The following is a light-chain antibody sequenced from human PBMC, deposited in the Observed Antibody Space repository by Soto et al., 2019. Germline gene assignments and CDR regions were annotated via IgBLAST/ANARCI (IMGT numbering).Light chain of an antibody. CDR3: QSYESSLSGGV. CDR1: SSNIGAGYD. CDR2: GNS. Sequence: QSVLTQPPSVSGAPGQRVTISCTGSSSNIGAGYDVHWYQQLPGTAPKLLIYGNSNRPSGVPDRFSGSKSGTSASLAITGLQAEDEADYYCQSYESSLSGGVFGGGTKVTVL. J-gene: IGLJ3*02. V-gene: IGLV1-40*01.